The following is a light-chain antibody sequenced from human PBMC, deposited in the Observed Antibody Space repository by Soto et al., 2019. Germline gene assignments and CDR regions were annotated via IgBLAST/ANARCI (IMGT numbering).Light chain of an antibody. J-gene: IGLJ2*01. Sequence: QSVLTQPPSVSAVPGQTVTISCSGSVSNIGNNYVSWYQQFPGTAPRVIIYDTNKRPSGIPDRFSGSKSGTSATLAITRLQTGDEADYYCGTWDGSLSAEVFGGGTKLTVL. V-gene: IGLV1-51*01. CDR2: DTN. CDR1: VSNIGNNY. CDR3: GTWDGSLSAEV.